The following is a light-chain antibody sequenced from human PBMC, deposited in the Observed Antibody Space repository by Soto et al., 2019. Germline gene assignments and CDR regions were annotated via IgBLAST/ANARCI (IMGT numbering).Light chain of an antibody. CDR2: GAS. J-gene: IGKJ2*01. V-gene: IGKV3-15*01. CDR3: QQYNNWPPYT. CDR1: QSISRSN. Sequence: EIVMTQSPATLSVSPGESATLSCRASQSISRSNLAWYQQKPGQAPRLLLYGASSRATGIPARFSGSGSGTEFTLTISSLQSEDFAVYYCQQYNNWPPYTFGQGTKLEIK.